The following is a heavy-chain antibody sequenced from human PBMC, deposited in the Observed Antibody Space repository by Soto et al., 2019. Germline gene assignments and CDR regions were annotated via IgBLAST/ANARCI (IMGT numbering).Heavy chain of an antibody. J-gene: IGHJ6*02. CDR1: GFTFSSYA. V-gene: IGHV3-23*01. Sequence: GGSLRLSRAASGFTFSSYAMSWVRQAPGKGLEWVSAISGSGGSTYYADSVKGRFTISRDNSKNTLYLQMNSLRAEDTAVYYCANDIVVVPAAIGYYYYGMDVWGQGTTVTVSS. D-gene: IGHD2-2*02. CDR2: ISGSGGST. CDR3: ANDIVVVPAAIGYYYYGMDV.